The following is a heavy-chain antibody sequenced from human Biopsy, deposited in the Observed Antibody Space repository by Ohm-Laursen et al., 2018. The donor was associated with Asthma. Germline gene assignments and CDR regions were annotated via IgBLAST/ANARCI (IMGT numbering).Heavy chain of an antibody. Sequence: SLRFSCAASGFSFSDYYMTWMRQAPGKGLEWVSSISSSGSTTYPAESVKGRFTISRDNAQKSLFLQMGSLRAEDTAIYYCARVFESSEWGPFYHFGLDVWGQGTTVAVSS. D-gene: IGHD6-25*01. V-gene: IGHV3-11*01. CDR1: GFSFSDYY. CDR3: ARVFESSEWGPFYHFGLDV. CDR2: ISSSGSTT. J-gene: IGHJ6*02.